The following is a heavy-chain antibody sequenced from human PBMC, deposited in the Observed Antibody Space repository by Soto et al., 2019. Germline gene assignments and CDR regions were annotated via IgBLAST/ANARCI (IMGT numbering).Heavy chain of an antibody. CDR3: ARYYYYGSGSYHNNFDY. Sequence: QITLKESGPTLVKPTQTLTLTCTFSGFSLSTSGVGVGWIRQPPGKALEWLALIYWDDDKRYSPSLKSRLTITKDTSKNQVVLTMTNMDPVDTATYYCARYYYYGSGSYHNNFDYWGQGTLVTVSS. D-gene: IGHD3-10*01. J-gene: IGHJ4*02. CDR1: GFSLSTSGVG. V-gene: IGHV2-5*02. CDR2: IYWDDDK.